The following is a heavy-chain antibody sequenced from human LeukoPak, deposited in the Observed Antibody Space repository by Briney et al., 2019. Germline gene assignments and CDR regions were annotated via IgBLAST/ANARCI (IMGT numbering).Heavy chain of an antibody. Sequence: SETLSLTCTVSGVSISTSSYYGGWIRQPPEKGLEWIGSIYYSGSTFYNSSLKSRVTISVDTSKNQFSLKPSSVTAADTAVYCCARQDYGDYARYYYYGMDVWGQGTTVIVSS. CDR2: IYYSGST. CDR3: ARQDYGDYARYYYYGMDV. CDR1: GVSISTSSYY. D-gene: IGHD4-17*01. V-gene: IGHV4-39*01. J-gene: IGHJ6*02.